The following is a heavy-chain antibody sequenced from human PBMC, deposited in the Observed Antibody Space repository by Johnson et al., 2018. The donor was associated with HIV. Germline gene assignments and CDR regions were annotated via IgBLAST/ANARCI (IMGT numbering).Heavy chain of an antibody. V-gene: IGHV3-20*04. CDR1: GFSFDDSG. Sequence: VQLVESGGGVVQPGRSLRLSCAASGFSFDDSGMSWVRQGPGKRLEWVSGIKWSGGSTGYADSVKGRFTISRDNAKNTLHLQMNSLRAEDTAVYYCARSVNAGRPFDIWGQGTLVTVSS. CDR2: IKWSGGST. D-gene: IGHD2-8*01. CDR3: ARSVNAGRPFDI. J-gene: IGHJ3*02.